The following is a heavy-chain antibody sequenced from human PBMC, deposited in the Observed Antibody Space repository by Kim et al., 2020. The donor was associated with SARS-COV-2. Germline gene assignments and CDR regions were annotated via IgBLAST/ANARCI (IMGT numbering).Heavy chain of an antibody. J-gene: IGHJ4*02. Sequence: GGSLRLSCAASGFTFSSYAMHWVRQAPGKGLEWVAVISYDGSNKYYADSVKGRFTISRDNSKNTLYLQMNSLRAEDTAVYYCAFPPSGAFDYWGQGTLVTVSS. CDR3: AFPPSGAFDY. CDR2: ISYDGSNK. CDR1: GFTFSSYA. V-gene: IGHV3-30*04. D-gene: IGHD2-15*01.